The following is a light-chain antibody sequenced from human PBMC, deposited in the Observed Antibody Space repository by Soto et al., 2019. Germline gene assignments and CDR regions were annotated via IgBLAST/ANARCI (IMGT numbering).Light chain of an antibody. V-gene: IGLV2-8*01. CDR1: SSDVGGYNY. CDR2: EVT. Sequence: QSALTQPPSASGSPGQSVTISCTGTSSDVGGYNYVSWYQQHPGEAPKLIIYEVTKRPSGVPDRFSGSKSGNTASLTVSGLQAGDEADYHCCSYAGNCNYVFGTGTKVTVL. CDR3: CSYAGNCNYV. J-gene: IGLJ1*01.